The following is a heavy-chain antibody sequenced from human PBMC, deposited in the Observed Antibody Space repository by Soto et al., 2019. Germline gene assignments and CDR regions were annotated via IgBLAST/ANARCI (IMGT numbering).Heavy chain of an antibody. CDR2: IYYSGST. D-gene: IGHD3-9*01. V-gene: IGHV4-31*03. CDR1: GGSISSGGYY. Sequence: PSETLSLTCTVSGGSISSGGYYWSWIRQHPGKGLEWIGYIYYSGSTYYNPSLKSRVTISVDTSKNQFSLKLSSVTAADTAVYYCARDSLRYYDILTGPDYWGRGTLVTVSS. J-gene: IGHJ4*02. CDR3: ARDSLRYYDILTGPDY.